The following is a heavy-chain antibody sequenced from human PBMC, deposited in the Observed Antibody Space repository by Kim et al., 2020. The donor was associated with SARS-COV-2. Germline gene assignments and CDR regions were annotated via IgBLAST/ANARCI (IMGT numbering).Heavy chain of an antibody. V-gene: IGHV4-61*01. CDR2: IYYSGST. CDR3: ARERSGSYYENWFDP. CDR1: GGSVSSGSYY. J-gene: IGHJ5*02. Sequence: SETLSLTCTVSGGSVSSGSYYWSWIRQPPGKGLEWIGYIYYSGSTNYNPSLKSRVTISIDTSKNQFSLKLSSVTAADTAVYYCARERSGSYYENWFDPWG. D-gene: IGHD1-26*01.